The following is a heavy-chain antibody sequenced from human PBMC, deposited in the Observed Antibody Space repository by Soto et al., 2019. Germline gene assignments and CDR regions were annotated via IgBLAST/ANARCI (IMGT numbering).Heavy chain of an antibody. CDR3: ARESYSSGSADY. V-gene: IGHV1-46*01. Sequence: ASVKVSCKASGYTFTSYYMHWVRQAPGQGLEWMGIINPSGGSTSYAQKFQGRVTMTTDTSTSTAYMELRSLTSDDTAVYYCARESYSSGSADYWGQGTLVTVSS. CDR2: INPSGGST. CDR1: GYTFTSYY. D-gene: IGHD6-25*01. J-gene: IGHJ4*02.